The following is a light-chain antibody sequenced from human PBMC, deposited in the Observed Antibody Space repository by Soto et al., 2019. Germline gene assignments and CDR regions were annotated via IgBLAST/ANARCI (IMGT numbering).Light chain of an antibody. CDR3: GADHGIGTDFVVVT. J-gene: IGLJ2*01. V-gene: IGLV9-49*02. CDR1: SGFDNYK. Sequence: QLVLTQPPSASASLGASVTLTCTLSSGFDNYKVDWYQQRPGKGPQFVMRGGTGGIVGSKGDGIPDRFSVLGSGLNRSLTIKNIQEEDESVYHCGADHGIGTDFVVVTFGGGTKLTVL. CDR2: GGTGGIVG.